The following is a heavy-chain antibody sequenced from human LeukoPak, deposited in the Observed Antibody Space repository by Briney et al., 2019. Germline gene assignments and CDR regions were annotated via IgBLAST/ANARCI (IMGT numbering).Heavy chain of an antibody. CDR1: GGSISSSDYY. V-gene: IGHV4-39*01. CDR2: IYYGGST. J-gene: IGHJ4*02. D-gene: IGHD1-1*01. Sequence: TSETLSLTCIVSGGSISSSDYYWGWIRQPPGKGLEWIGSIYYGGSTYYNPSLKSRVTISVDTSKNQFSLKLSSVTAADTAVYYCARSSGTTPLDYWGQGTLVTVSS. CDR3: ARSSGTTPLDY.